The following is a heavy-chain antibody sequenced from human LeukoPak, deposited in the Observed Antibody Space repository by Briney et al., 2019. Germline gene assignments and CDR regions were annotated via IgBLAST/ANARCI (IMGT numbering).Heavy chain of an antibody. Sequence: GGSLRLSCAASGFTVSSNYMSWVRQAPEKGLEWVSYISSSSSTIYYADSVKGRFTISRDNAKNSLYLQMNSLRAEDTAVYYCARDHGWPWGQGTLVTVSS. D-gene: IGHD6-19*01. CDR3: ARDHGWP. J-gene: IGHJ4*02. CDR2: ISSSSSTI. V-gene: IGHV3-48*01. CDR1: GFTVSSNY.